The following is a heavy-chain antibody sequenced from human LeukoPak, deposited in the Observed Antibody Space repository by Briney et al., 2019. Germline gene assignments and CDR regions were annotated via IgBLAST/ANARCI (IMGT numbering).Heavy chain of an antibody. D-gene: IGHD4-11*01. J-gene: IGHJ6*02. Sequence: ASVKVSCKASGYTFTSYGISWVRQAPGQGLEWMGWIRAYNGNTNYAQKLQGRVTMSTDTSTSTAYMELRSLRSDDTAVYYCARDLYSNYYVRRYYGMDVWGQGTTVTVSS. V-gene: IGHV1-18*01. CDR3: ARDLYSNYYVRRYYGMDV. CDR2: IRAYNGNT. CDR1: GYTFTSYG.